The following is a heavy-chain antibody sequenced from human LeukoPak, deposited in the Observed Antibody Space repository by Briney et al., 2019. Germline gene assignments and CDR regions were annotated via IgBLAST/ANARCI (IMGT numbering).Heavy chain of an antibody. J-gene: IGHJ6*03. CDR3: AKTRGTYNAYYYYIDV. CDR2: IRYDGSNK. D-gene: IGHD1-26*01. V-gene: IGHV3-30*02. CDR1: GFTFSSYG. Sequence: GGSLRLSCAASGFTFSSYGMHWVRQAPGKGLEWVAFIRYDGSNKYYADSVKGRFTISRDNSKNTLYLQMNSLRAEDTAVYYCAKTRGTYNAYYYYIDVWGKGTTVTVSS.